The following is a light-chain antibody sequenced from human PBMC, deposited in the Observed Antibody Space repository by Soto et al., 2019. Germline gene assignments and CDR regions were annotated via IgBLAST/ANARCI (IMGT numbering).Light chain of an antibody. V-gene: IGKV3-11*01. CDR3: HQRNT. J-gene: IGKJ5*01. CDR2: DTS. CDR1: QSVSTY. Sequence: LVLTQSPVTLSLSPGDRATLSCRASQSVSTYLAWYRQTPGQAPRLLIYDTSNRATGGPPRFSGSRSGTDFTLAISSVEPEDFALYYCHQRNTFGQGTRLEN.